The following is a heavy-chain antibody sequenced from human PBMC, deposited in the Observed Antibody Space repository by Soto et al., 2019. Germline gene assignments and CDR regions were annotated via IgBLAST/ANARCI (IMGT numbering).Heavy chain of an antibody. CDR3: ARQTTYSSSWYDY. Sequence: SETLSLTCTVSGGSISNYYWTWIRQPAGKGLEWIGRIYTSGTTNYNPSLKSRVTMSVDTSKNQFSLKLSSVTAADTALYYCARQTTYSSSWYDYWGHGTLVTVSS. CDR2: IYTSGTT. J-gene: IGHJ5*01. D-gene: IGHD6-13*01. CDR1: GGSISNYY. V-gene: IGHV4-4*07.